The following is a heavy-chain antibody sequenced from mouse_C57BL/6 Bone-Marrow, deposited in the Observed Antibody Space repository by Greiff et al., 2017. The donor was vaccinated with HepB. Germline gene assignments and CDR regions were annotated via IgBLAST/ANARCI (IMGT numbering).Heavy chain of an antibody. V-gene: IGHV1-59*01. CDR1: GYTFTSYW. Sequence: QVQLQQPGAELVRPGTSVKLSCKASGYTFTSYWMHWVKQRPGQGLEWIGVIDPSDSYTNYNQKFKGKATLTVDTSSSTAYMQLSSLTSEDSAVYQCLFPGALGGQGTLHTLSA. CDR2: IDPSDSYT. CDR3: LFPGAL. D-gene: IGHD3-1*01. J-gene: IGHJ3*01.